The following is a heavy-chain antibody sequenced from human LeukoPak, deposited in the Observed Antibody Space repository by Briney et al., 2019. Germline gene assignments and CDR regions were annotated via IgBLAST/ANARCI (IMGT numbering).Heavy chain of an antibody. CDR2: IQYDGSDK. V-gene: IGHV3-30*02. CDR3: AKSSVVPTAMGNYYYYMDV. Sequence: GGSLRLSCAASGFAFSTYGMHWVRQAPGKGLEWVAFIQYDGSDKYYADSVKGRFTISRDNTKNTLYMQMNSLRSEDTAVYFCAKSSVVPTAMGNYYYYMDVWGKGTTVTISS. CDR1: GFAFSTYG. D-gene: IGHD2-2*01. J-gene: IGHJ6*03.